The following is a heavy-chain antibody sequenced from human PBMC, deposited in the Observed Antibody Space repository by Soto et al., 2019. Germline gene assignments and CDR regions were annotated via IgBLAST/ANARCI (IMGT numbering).Heavy chain of an antibody. Sequence: QVQLVQSGAEGKKPGASVKVSCKASGYTFTSYGITWVRQAPGQGLEGMGWISAYNGNANYAQKLQGRVTMTTYTSTSTAYRELRSMRSDDTAVYYCARTDSRPQDFDYWGQGTLVTVSS. CDR2: ISAYNGNA. CDR3: ARTDSRPQDFDY. D-gene: IGHD6-13*01. V-gene: IGHV1-18*01. CDR1: GYTFTSYG. J-gene: IGHJ4*02.